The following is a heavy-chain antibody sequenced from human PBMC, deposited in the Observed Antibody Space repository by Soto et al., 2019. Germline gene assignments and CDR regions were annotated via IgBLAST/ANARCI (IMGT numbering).Heavy chain of an antibody. Sequence: SETLSLTCSVSGGSVSDKTYYWSWIRQPPGKRLEWIGYVYYSGTTNYNPSLESRLTMSVDRSKNQFSLRLTSVTAADTAVYFCGRDLTSNANCIDPWGQGTLVTVSS. D-gene: IGHD2-2*01. V-gene: IGHV4-61*01. CDR1: GGSVSDKTYY. CDR3: GRDLTSNANCIDP. J-gene: IGHJ5*02. CDR2: VYYSGTT.